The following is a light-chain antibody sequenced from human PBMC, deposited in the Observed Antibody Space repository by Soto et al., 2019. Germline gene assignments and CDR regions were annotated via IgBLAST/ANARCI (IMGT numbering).Light chain of an antibody. V-gene: IGKV3-20*01. CDR2: GAS. Sequence: EIVLTQSPGTLSLSPGEGATLSCRASQSVSSSYLTWYQQKRGQAPRLLIYGASSRATGIPDRVSGSGSGTDFTLTISSLEPEDFAVYYCQQYGNSLTFGGGTKVEIK. J-gene: IGKJ4*01. CDR1: QSVSSSY. CDR3: QQYGNSLT.